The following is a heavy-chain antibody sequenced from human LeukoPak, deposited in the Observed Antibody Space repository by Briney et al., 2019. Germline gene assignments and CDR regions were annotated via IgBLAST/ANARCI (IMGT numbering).Heavy chain of an antibody. CDR2: INSDGSST. CDR1: GFTFSSYG. J-gene: IGHJ6*02. Sequence: GRSLRLSCAASGFTFSSYGMHWVRQAPGKGLVWVSRINSDGSSTSYADSVKGRFTISRDNAKNTLYLQMNSLRAEDTAVYYCARGSKILEWLFQHTYYYYGMDVWGQGTTVTVSS. CDR3: ARGSKILEWLFQHTYYYYGMDV. V-gene: IGHV3-74*01. D-gene: IGHD3-3*01.